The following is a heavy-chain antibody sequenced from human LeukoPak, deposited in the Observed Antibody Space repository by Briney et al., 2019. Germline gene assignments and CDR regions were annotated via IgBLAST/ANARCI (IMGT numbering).Heavy chain of an antibody. Sequence: GRSLRLSCAASGFTFSDYYMSWIRQAPGKGLEWVSYISSSGSTIYYADSVKGRFTISRDNAKNSLYLQMNSLRAEDTAAYYCAREWDAYQLLGYWGQGTLVTVSS. D-gene: IGHD2-2*01. V-gene: IGHV3-11*01. CDR1: GFTFSDYY. J-gene: IGHJ4*02. CDR3: AREWDAYQLLGY. CDR2: ISSSGSTI.